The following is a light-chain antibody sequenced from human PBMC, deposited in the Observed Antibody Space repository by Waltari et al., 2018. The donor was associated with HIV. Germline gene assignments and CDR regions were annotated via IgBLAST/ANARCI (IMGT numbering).Light chain of an antibody. V-gene: IGKV2-28*01. Sequence: DIVMTQSPLSLPVTPGEPASISCRSSQSLLHSNGYSYLDWILQRPGQSPQLLIYLGSNRASGVPDRFSGSGSGTDFTLKITKVEAEDVGVYYCMQALQTPITFGQGTRLEIK. J-gene: IGKJ5*01. CDR1: QSLLHSNGYSY. CDR2: LGS. CDR3: MQALQTPIT.